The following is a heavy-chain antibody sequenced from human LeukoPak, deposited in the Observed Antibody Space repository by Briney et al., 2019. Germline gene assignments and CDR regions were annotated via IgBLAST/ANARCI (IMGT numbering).Heavy chain of an antibody. CDR3: ARAWQHQSYDFWSDPTEYNWFDP. J-gene: IGHJ5*02. CDR1: GYTFAGYY. D-gene: IGHD3-3*01. CDR2: ISPNSGGT. Sequence: GASVKVSCKASGYTFAGYYMHWVRQAPGQGLEWMGWISPNSGGTNYAQKFQGRVTMTRDTSISTAYMELSRLRSDDTAVYYCARAWQHQSYDFWSDPTEYNWFDPWGQGTLVTVSS. V-gene: IGHV1-2*02.